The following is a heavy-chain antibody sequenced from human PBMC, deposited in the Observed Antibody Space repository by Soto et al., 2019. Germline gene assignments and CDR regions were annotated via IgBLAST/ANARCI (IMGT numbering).Heavy chain of an antibody. CDR3: AKTIGPEHLTGTTRVNRFDP. Sequence: GGSRRLSCTSSVFTLIDHYMTWFRQAPGCWLEWVSAITGSGRSTYYTDSVEGRFAISRDNSKDTLYLQMNTLTAEDTAVYYCAKTIGPEHLTGTTRVNRFDPWGQGTLVTVSS. V-gene: IGHV3-23*01. D-gene: IGHD1-7*01. CDR1: VFTLIDHY. J-gene: IGHJ5*02. CDR2: ITGSGRST.